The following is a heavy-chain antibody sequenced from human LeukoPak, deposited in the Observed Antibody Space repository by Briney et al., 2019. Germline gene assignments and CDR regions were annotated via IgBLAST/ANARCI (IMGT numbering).Heavy chain of an antibody. D-gene: IGHD3-10*01. CDR3: AGLLWFGEPNAFDI. CDR2: ISGSGGST. CDR1: GFTFSSYS. V-gene: IGHV3-23*01. Sequence: KSGGSLRLSCAASGFTFSSYSMNWVRQAPGKGLEWVSAISGSGGSTYYADSVKGRFTISRDNSKNTLYLQMNSLRAEDTAVYYCAGLLWFGEPNAFDIWGQGTMVTVSS. J-gene: IGHJ3*02.